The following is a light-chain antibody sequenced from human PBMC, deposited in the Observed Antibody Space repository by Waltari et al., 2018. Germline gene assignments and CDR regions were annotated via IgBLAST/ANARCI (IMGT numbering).Light chain of an antibody. Sequence: QTVVTQEPSFSVSPGGTVTLTCGLSSGSVSTSYYPSWYQQTPGQAPRTLIYSTNTRSSGVPDRFSGSIHGNKAALTSTGAQADDESDYYCVLYMGSGTVVFGGGTKLTVL. CDR2: STN. CDR1: SGSVSTSYY. V-gene: IGLV8-61*01. J-gene: IGLJ2*01. CDR3: VLYMGSGTVV.